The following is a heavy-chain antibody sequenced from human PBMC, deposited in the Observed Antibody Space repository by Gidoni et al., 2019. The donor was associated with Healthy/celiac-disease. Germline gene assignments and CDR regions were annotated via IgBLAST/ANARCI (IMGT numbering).Heavy chain of an antibody. Sequence: QVQLQQWGAGLLKPSEPLSLTCADSGGSFSGYYWSWIRQPPGKGLEWIGEINHSGSTNYNPSLKSRVTISVDTSKTQFSLKLSSVTAADTAVYYCARGRYCSSTSCYVNWFDPWGQGTLVTVSS. CDR2: INHSGST. D-gene: IGHD2-2*01. J-gene: IGHJ5*02. CDR1: GGSFSGYY. CDR3: ARGRYCSSTSCYVNWFDP. V-gene: IGHV4-34*01.